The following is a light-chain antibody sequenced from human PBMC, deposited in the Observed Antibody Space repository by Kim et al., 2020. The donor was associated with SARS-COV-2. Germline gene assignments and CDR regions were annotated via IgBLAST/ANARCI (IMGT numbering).Light chain of an antibody. CDR2: DTS. Sequence: EIVLTQSPATLSLSPGERATLSCRASQSVNNYLAWYQQKPGRAPRLLIYDTSNRATGIPARFSGSGSGTDFTLTISSLEPEDFAVYYCQQRRKWPLTFGAGTKVDIK. CDR3: QQRRKWPLT. V-gene: IGKV3-11*01. CDR1: QSVNNY. J-gene: IGKJ4*01.